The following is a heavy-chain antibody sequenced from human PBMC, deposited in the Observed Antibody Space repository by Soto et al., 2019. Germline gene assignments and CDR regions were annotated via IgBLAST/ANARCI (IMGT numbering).Heavy chain of an antibody. V-gene: IGHV3-30*18. Sequence: GGSLRLSCAASGFTFSSYGMHWVRQAPGKGLEWVAVISYDGSNKYYADSVKGRFTISRDNSKNTLYLQMNSLRAEDTAVYYCAKDQAYSSGWYRGYYYYGMDVWGQGTTVTVSS. CDR1: GFTFSSYG. CDR2: ISYDGSNK. J-gene: IGHJ6*02. CDR3: AKDQAYSSGWYRGYYYYGMDV. D-gene: IGHD6-19*01.